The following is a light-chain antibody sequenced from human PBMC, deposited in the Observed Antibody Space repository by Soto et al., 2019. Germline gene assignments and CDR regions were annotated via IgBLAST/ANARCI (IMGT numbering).Light chain of an antibody. V-gene: IGLV2-11*01. CDR3: WSYTTSDMWV. J-gene: IGLJ3*02. CDR2: AVS. CDR1: NSDIGNYNL. Sequence: QSALTQPRSVSGSPGQSVSIPCTGTNSDIGNYNLVSWYQQPPGKAPKLIISAVSRRPSGVPDRFSGSKSGNTASLTISGLQADDEADYYCWSYTTSDMWVFGGGTKVTVL.